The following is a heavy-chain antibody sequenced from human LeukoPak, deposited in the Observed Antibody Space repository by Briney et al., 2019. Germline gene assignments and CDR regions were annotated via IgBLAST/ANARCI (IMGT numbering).Heavy chain of an antibody. CDR1: GGSISSTSYY. Sequence: SETLSLTCNVSGGSISSTSYYWGWIRQPPGKGLEWIASIYYSGSSYYNPSVQSRVTISVDTSRNQFSLKVTSVTAADTAVYYCARAGLSGYSYGYDWFDSWGQGTLVTVSS. D-gene: IGHD5-18*01. V-gene: IGHV4-39*07. CDR2: IYYSGSS. CDR3: ARAGLSGYSYGYDWFDS. J-gene: IGHJ5*01.